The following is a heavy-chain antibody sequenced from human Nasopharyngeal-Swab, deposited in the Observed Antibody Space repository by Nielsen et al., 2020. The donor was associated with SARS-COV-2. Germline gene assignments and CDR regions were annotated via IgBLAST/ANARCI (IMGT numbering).Heavy chain of an antibody. CDR1: GYRFISYW. D-gene: IGHD3-22*01. CDR3: ARTAIEGGYYRGDAFDI. V-gene: IGHV5-51*01. Sequence: ESLKISCKGSGYRFISYWIGWVRQMPGKGLEWMGIIYPGDSDTRYSPSFQGQVTISADKSINTAYLQWSSLKASDTAMYYCARTAIEGGYYRGDAFDIWGQGTMVTVSS. J-gene: IGHJ3*02. CDR2: IYPGDSDT.